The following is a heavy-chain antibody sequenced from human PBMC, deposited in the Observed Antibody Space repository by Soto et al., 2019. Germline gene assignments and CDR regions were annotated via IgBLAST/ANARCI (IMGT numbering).Heavy chain of an antibody. CDR3: ARAYCSSTSCRPRYYYYYYGMDV. CDR2: ISAYNGNT. J-gene: IGHJ6*02. D-gene: IGHD2-2*01. CDR1: GYTFTSYG. V-gene: IGHV1-18*04. Sequence: GASVKVSCQASGYTFTSYGISWLRQAPGQGLEWMGWISAYNGNTNYAQKLQGRVTMTTDTSTSTAYMELRSLRSDDTAVYYCARAYCSSTSCRPRYYYYYYGMDVWGQGTTVTVSS.